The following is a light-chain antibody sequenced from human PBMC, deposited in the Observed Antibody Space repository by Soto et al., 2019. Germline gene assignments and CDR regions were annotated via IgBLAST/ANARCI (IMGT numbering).Light chain of an antibody. Sequence: QSALAQRASVSGSPGQSITVSCTGTSSDIGVYNYVSWYQQHPGKAPKLMIYEVRNRPSGVSTRFSGSKSGNTASLTISGLQAEDEADYYCSSYTTSNTYVFGTGTKVTVL. J-gene: IGLJ1*01. CDR1: SSDIGVYNY. V-gene: IGLV2-14*01. CDR3: SSYTTSNTYV. CDR2: EVR.